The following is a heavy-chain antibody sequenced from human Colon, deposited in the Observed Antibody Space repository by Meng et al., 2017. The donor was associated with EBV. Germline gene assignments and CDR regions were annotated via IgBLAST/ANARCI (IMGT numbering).Heavy chain of an antibody. J-gene: IGHJ4*02. V-gene: IGHV4-34*01. CDR1: GGFFSGYY. CDR3: ARGPGRSYYLYYFDY. CDR2: INHSGST. D-gene: IGHD1-26*01. Sequence: QVQFTQWGGGLLKPSETPSLPCAGYGGFFSGYYWGWLRQPPEKGLEWIGEINHSGSTNYNPSLKSRVTISVDTSKKQFSLKLSSVTAADTAVYYCARGPGRSYYLYYFDYWGQGTLVTVSS.